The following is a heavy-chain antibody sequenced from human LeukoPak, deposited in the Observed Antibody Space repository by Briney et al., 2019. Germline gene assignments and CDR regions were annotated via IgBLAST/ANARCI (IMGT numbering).Heavy chain of an antibody. D-gene: IGHD4-17*01. CDR1: GFTFSSFE. CDR2: ITSSGSKT. CDR3: ARDLGDYVGYDAFDI. Sequence: GGSLRLSCAASGFTFSSFEMNWVRQAPGKGLEWLSYITSSGSKTYYADSVKGRFTISRDNAKNSLYLQMNSLRAEDTAVYYCARDLGDYVGYDAFDIWGHGTMVTVSS. V-gene: IGHV3-48*03. J-gene: IGHJ3*02.